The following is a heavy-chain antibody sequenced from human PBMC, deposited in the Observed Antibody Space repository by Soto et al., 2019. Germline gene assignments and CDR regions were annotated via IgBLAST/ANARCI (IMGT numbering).Heavy chain of an antibody. Sequence: EVQLVESGGGLVKPGGSLRLSCAASGFTFSSYSMNWVRQAPGKGLEWVSSISSSSSYIYYADSVKGRFTISRDNAKNSLYLQMNSLRAEDTAVYYCAREPSFKGNPPDYWGQGTLVTVSS. J-gene: IGHJ4*02. D-gene: IGHD1-1*01. V-gene: IGHV3-21*01. CDR1: GFTFSSYS. CDR3: AREPSFKGNPPDY. CDR2: ISSSSSYI.